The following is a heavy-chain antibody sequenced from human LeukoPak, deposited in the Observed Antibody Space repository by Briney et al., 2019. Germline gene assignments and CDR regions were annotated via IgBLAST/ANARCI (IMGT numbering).Heavy chain of an antibody. CDR3: ARRFTGSYLNYYYYYMDV. D-gene: IGHD1-26*01. Sequence: GGYLRLSCAASGFTVSSNYMSWVRQAPGKGLEWVSVNYSGGITYYAGCVRGRFTISRDNSKKTLYLQMNSLRAEDTAVYYCARRFTGSYLNYYYYYMDVWGKGTTVTISS. CDR2: NYSGGIT. CDR1: GFTVSSNY. V-gene: IGHV3-66*01. J-gene: IGHJ6*03.